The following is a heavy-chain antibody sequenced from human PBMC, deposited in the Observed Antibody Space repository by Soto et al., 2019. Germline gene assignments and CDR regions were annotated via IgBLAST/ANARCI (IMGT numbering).Heavy chain of an antibody. J-gene: IGHJ4*02. CDR2: INSDGSST. D-gene: IGHD2-15*01. CDR1: GFTFSSYW. Sequence: EVQLVESGGGLVQPGGSLRLSCAASGFTFSSYWMHWVRQAPGKGLVWVSRINSDGSSTSYADSVKGRFTISRDNAKNTLYLQMSSLRGEVTAVYYCARGGVGYCSGGSCYSDYWGQGTLVTVSS. V-gene: IGHV3-74*01. CDR3: ARGGVGYCSGGSCYSDY.